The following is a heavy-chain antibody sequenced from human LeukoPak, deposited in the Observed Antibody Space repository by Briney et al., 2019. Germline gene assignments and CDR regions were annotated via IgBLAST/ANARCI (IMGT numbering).Heavy chain of an antibody. V-gene: IGHV4-34*01. CDR2: INHNESP. D-gene: IGHD6-19*01. CDR3: ARGHAAVASEGFDF. J-gene: IGHJ4*02. CDR1: GGAFSGYY. Sequence: SETLSLTCAVYGGAFSGYYWSWIRQPPGKALQWIGEINHNESPNYNPSLKIRVTISVGTSKNQFSLTLSSVTAADTAVYYCARGHAAVASEGFDFWGQGTLVTVSS.